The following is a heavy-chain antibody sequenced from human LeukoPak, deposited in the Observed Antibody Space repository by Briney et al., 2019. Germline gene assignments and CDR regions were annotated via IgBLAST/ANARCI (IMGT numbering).Heavy chain of an antibody. D-gene: IGHD4-17*01. CDR3: ARTAAYYGEPEMTFDY. Sequence: ASAKVSCKASGYTFTGYYMHWVRQAPGQGLEWMGWINPHSGGTNYALKFQGRVTMTRDTSISTAYMDLSRLRFGDTAVYYCARTAAYYGEPEMTFDYWGQGTLVTVSS. CDR1: GYTFTGYY. CDR2: INPHSGGT. V-gene: IGHV1-2*02. J-gene: IGHJ4*02.